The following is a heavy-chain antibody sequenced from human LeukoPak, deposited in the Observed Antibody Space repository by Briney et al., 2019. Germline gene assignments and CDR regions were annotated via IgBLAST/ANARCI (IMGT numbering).Heavy chain of an antibody. CDR3: ARILAGVAYYYGMDI. J-gene: IGHJ6*02. CDR1: GGSVSSGTYY. CDR2: IYYSGST. V-gene: IGHV4-61*01. D-gene: IGHD2-21*01. Sequence: SSETLSLTCTVSGGSVSSGTYYWSWIRQPPGKGLEWIGYIYYSGSTYYNPSLKSRVTMSVDTSRNQFSLKLSSVTAVDTAVYYCARILAGVAYYYGMDIWGQGTTVTVSS.